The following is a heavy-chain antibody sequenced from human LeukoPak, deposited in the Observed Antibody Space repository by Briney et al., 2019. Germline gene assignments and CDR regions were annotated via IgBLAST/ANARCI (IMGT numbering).Heavy chain of an antibody. Sequence: GGSLRLSCAASGFTFNDHYMSWIRQAPGKGLERVSYISGSGNTIYYADSVKGRFTISWDNAENSFYLQMNSLSVEDTAVYYCAREGRSYSSSDYWGQGTLVTVSS. D-gene: IGHD4-11*01. CDR3: AREGRSYSSSDY. CDR1: GFTFNDHY. J-gene: IGHJ4*02. V-gene: IGHV3-11*04. CDR2: ISGSGNTI.